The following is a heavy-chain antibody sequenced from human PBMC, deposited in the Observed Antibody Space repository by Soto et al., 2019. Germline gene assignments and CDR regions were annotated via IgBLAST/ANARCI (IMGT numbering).Heavy chain of an antibody. CDR2: INHSGST. V-gene: IGHV4-34*01. CDR3: ARGGWEYSSSWYSGYYYMDV. Sequence: SETLSLTCAVYGGSFSGYYWSWIRQPPGKGLEWIGEINHSGSTNYNPSLKSRVTISVDTSKNQFSLKLSSVTAADTAVYYCARGGWEYSSSWYSGYYYMDVWGKGTTVTVSS. J-gene: IGHJ6*03. D-gene: IGHD6-13*01. CDR1: GGSFSGYY.